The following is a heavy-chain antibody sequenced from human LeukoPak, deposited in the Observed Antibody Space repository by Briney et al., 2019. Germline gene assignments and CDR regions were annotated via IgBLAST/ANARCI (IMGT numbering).Heavy chain of an antibody. CDR1: GYTLTSYG. CDR3: ARAMTGTFISNYYYYMDI. J-gene: IGHJ6*03. V-gene: IGHV1-18*01. D-gene: IGHD6-19*01. Sequence: GASVKVSCKASGYTLTSYGMSWVRQAPGQGLEWMGWINTYNGNTKYAKKFQGRVTMTTDTSTSTGYMELRSLRSDDTAVYYCARAMTGTFISNYYYYMDIWGKGTTVTVSS. CDR2: INTYNGNT.